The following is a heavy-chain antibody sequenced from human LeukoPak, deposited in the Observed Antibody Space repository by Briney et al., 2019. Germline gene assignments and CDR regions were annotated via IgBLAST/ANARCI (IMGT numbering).Heavy chain of an antibody. Sequence: SGGSLRLSCAASGFTVSSNYMSWVRQAPGKGLEWVSVIYSGGSTYYADSVKGRFTISRDNSKNTLYLQMNSLRAEDTAVYYCARTNWSGRSGGKAYYYYYMDVWGKGTTVTVSS. D-gene: IGHD2-15*01. V-gene: IGHV3-53*01. CDR2: IYSGGST. J-gene: IGHJ6*03. CDR1: GFTVSSNY. CDR3: ARTNWSGRSGGKAYYYYYMDV.